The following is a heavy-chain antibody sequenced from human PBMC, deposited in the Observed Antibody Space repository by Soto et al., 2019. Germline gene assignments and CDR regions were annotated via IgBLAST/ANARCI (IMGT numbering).Heavy chain of an antibody. V-gene: IGHV1-3*05. D-gene: IGHD3-16*02. CDR2: INPGNGNT. J-gene: IGHJ4*02. Sequence: QVQLVQSGGEEKKPGASVKVSCEASGYTFTAYAIHWLRQAPGQRLEWMAWINPGNGNTRYSQKFLGRVSITRDTCASTADLELGSLRSEDTAVYSCGRSALSPYGGLIGRFDYWGQGNRVTVSS. CDR3: GRSALSPYGGLIGRFDY. CDR1: GYTFTAYA.